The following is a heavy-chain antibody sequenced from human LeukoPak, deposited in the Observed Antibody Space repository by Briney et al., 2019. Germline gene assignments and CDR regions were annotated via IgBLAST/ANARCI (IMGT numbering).Heavy chain of an antibody. D-gene: IGHD2-15*01. J-gene: IGHJ4*02. CDR3: ARVGYCSGGHCLNDY. Sequence: SETLSLTCTVSGGSISSGDYYWSWIRQHPGKGLEWIGYIYYSGSTYYKPPLKSRVTISVDTSKNQFSLKLSSVTAADTAVYYCARVGYCSGGHCLNDYWGQGILVTVSS. CDR1: GGSISSGDYY. CDR2: IYYSGST. V-gene: IGHV4-31*03.